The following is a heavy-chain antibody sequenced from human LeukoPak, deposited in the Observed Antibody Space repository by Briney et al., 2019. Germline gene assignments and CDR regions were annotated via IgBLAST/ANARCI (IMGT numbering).Heavy chain of an antibody. CDR1: GGSICSYY. CDR2: IYYSGST. J-gene: IGHJ4*02. Sequence: PSETLSLTCTVSGGSICSYYWSWIRQPPGKGLEWIGYIYYSGSTNYNPSLKSRVTISVDTSKNQFSLKLSSVTAADTAVYYCARDREGFDYWGQGTLVTVSS. V-gene: IGHV4-59*01. CDR3: ARDREGFDY.